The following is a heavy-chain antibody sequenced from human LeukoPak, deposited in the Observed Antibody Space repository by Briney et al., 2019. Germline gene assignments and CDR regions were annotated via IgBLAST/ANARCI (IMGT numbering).Heavy chain of an antibody. CDR3: ARDRWPLANHVVVGGEFQH. J-gene: IGHJ1*01. D-gene: IGHD2-21*01. Sequence: HPGGSLRLSCAASGFTFNSYWMHCARQAPEKGLVWVSRINSDESRTAYADSVKGRFSISRDNAKNSLYLQMSSLRAEGTAVYYCARDRWPLANHVVVGGEFQHCGEGTLVTASS. CDR1: GFTFNSYW. V-gene: IGHV3-74*01. CDR2: INSDESRT.